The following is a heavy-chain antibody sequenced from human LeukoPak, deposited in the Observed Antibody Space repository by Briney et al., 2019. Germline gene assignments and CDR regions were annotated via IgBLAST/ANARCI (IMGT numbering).Heavy chain of an antibody. V-gene: IGHV3-30*03. J-gene: IGHJ6*03. CDR3: ARDLLGYNYYYMDV. CDR2: ISYDGSNK. D-gene: IGHD3-16*02. Sequence: GGSLRLSCAASEFTFSSCGMHWVRQVPGKGLEWVAVISYDGSNKYYADSVKGRFTISRDNSKNTLFLQMNSLRGEDTAVYYCARDLLGYNYYYMDVWGKGTTVTVSS. CDR1: EFTFSSCG.